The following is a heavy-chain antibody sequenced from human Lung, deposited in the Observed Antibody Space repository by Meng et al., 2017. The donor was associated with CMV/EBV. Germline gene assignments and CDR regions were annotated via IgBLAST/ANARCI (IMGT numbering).Heavy chain of an antibody. J-gene: IGHJ3*01. CDR3: ARGHGRTSDAFDV. V-gene: IGHV3-21*04. CDR1: GFTFSSYT. D-gene: IGHD2-2*01. CDR2: ISGFSGYI. Sequence: SCEVSGFTFSSYTMNWVRQAPGKGLEWVSSISGFSGYIHYADSVKGRFTISRDNAKNSLYLEMNSLRADDTAVYYCARGHGRTSDAFDVWGPGTVVTVSS.